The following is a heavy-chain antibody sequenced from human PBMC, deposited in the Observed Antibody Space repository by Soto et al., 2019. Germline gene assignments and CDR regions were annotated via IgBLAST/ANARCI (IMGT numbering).Heavy chain of an antibody. D-gene: IGHD1-26*01. V-gene: IGHV3-23*01. CDR1: GFTFSSYA. Sequence: EVQLLESGGGLVQPGGSLRRSCAASGFTFSSYAMRWVRQAPGKGLEWVSAISGSGGSTYYADSVKGRFTISRDNSKNTVYLQMNSLRGEDTAVYYCARRGSGSYYDYWGQGTLVTVSS. CDR3: ARRGSGSYYDY. CDR2: ISGSGGST. J-gene: IGHJ4*02.